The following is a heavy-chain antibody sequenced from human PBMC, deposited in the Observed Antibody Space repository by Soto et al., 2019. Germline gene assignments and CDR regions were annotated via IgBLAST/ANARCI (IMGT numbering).Heavy chain of an antibody. D-gene: IGHD5-18*01. V-gene: IGHV4-59*01. J-gene: IGHJ4*02. CDR2: IYYSGST. CDR1: GGSISSYY. CDR3: ARGRGYSYGRYFDY. Sequence: NPSETLSLTCTVSGGSISSYYWSWIRQPPGKGLEWIGYIYYSGSTNYNPSLKSRVTISVDTSKNQFSLKLSSVTAADTAVYYCARGRGYSYGRYFDYWGQGTLVTVSS.